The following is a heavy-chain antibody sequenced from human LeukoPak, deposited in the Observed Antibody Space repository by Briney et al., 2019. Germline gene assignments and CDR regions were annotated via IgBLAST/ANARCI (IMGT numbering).Heavy chain of an antibody. J-gene: IGHJ4*02. D-gene: IGHD2-21*02. CDR1: GYIFTSYP. Sequence: ASVKVSCKASGYIFTSYPIHWVRQAPGQRLEWMGWINTGNGNTKYSQRFEGRVTVTTDTSAAAAYMELSSLRSEDTAVYYCAANGYCGTDCYYYFDYWGQGTLVTASS. CDR2: INTGNGNT. V-gene: IGHV1-3*04. CDR3: AANGYCGTDCYYYFDY.